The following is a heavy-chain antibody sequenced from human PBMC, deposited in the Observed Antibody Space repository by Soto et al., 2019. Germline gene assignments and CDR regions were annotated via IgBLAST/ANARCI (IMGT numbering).Heavy chain of an antibody. V-gene: IGHV4-30-2*01. J-gene: IGHJ5*02. Sequence: QGEGLGWIGGMYHRGSTYYNPSLKSRVPIPVDRSKNQFSLKLSSVTAADTALYYCARAPYDCWSGNQYNWFGPWGQGTLVTVSS. CDR3: ARAPYDCWSGNQYNWFGP. D-gene: IGHD3-3*01. CDR2: MYHRGST.